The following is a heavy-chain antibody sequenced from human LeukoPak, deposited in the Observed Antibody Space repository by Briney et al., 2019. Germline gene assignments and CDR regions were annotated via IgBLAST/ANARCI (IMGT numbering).Heavy chain of an antibody. CDR1: GCTFSNYC. Sequence: GGALTLSCAASGCTFSNYCMTWVGQAPAKELEWVANIQQDGREKSYVASVKGRFTISRDNAKNSLYLQMNSLRAEDTAVYYCARSPTVTTGNDAFDIWGQGTMVTVSS. D-gene: IGHD4-17*01. V-gene: IGHV3-7*05. J-gene: IGHJ3*02. CDR3: ARSPTVTTGNDAFDI. CDR2: IQQDGREK.